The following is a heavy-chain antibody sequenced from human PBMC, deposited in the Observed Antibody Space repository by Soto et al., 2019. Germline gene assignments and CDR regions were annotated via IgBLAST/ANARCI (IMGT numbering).Heavy chain of an antibody. J-gene: IGHJ4*02. V-gene: IGHV1-69*08. CDR2: IIPILGIA. CDR1: GGTFSSYT. CDR3: ARESSIAVAGTGDY. Sequence: QVQLVQSGAGVKKPGSSVKVSCKASGGTFSSYTISWVRQAPGQGLEWMGRIIPILGIANYAQKFQGRVTITADKSTSTAYMELSSLRSEDTAVYYCARESSIAVAGTGDYWGQGTLVTVSS. D-gene: IGHD6-19*01.